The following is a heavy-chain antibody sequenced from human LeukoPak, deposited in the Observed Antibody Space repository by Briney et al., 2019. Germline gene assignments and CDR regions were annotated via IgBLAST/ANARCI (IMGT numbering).Heavy chain of an antibody. CDR3: TRAAGDGDY. CDR2: IHYSGNT. CDR1: GGSISSGDYY. V-gene: IGHV4-30-4*08. D-gene: IGHD3-10*01. J-gene: IGHJ4*02. Sequence: SETLSLTCTVSGGSISSGDYYWSWIRQPPGKGLEWIGYIHYSGNTYYNPSLKSRLTISVDASKNQFSLTLSSVTAADTAVYYCTRAAGDGDYWGQGTLVIVSS.